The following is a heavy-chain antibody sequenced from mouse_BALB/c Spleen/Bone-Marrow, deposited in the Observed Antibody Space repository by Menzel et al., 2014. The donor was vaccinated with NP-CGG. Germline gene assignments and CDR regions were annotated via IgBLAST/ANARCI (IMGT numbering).Heavy chain of an antibody. CDR1: GFTFSSFG. CDR2: ISSGSSTV. V-gene: IGHV5-17*02. D-gene: IGHD1-1*01. CDR3: ARSGSSSGYFDY. J-gene: IGHJ2*01. Sequence: EVQGVESGGGLVQPGGSRKLSCAASGFTFSSFGMHWVRRAPEKGLEWVAYISSGSSTVYYADKVMGRFTISRDNPKDTLLLQMTSLRSEDTAMHYCARSGSSSGYFDYWGQGTTLTVSS.